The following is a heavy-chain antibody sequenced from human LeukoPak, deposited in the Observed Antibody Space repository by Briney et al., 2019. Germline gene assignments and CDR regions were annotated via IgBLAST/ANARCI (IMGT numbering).Heavy chain of an antibody. CDR3: ASGRRDSNGFVDY. J-gene: IGHJ4*02. Sequence: PGGSLRLSCAASGFSVSSSYVSWVRRAPRKGLEWVSIIYGGGNTYYVDSVEGRFTISRDNSKNTLYLQMNTLRAEDTAVYYCASGRRDSNGFVDYWGQGTLVTVSS. V-gene: IGHV3-66*01. CDR2: IYGGGNT. D-gene: IGHD5-18*01. CDR1: GFSVSSSY.